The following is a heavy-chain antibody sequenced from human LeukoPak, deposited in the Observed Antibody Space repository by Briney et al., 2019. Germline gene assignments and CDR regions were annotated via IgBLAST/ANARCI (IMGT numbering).Heavy chain of an antibody. CDR3: ARSAEHCNNGVCFTDYYMDV. CDR2: INPNSGDT. V-gene: IGHV1-2*06. J-gene: IGHJ6*03. Sequence: GASVKVSCKASGYTFSGSYIHWVRQAPGQGLEWKGRINPNSGDTNFAQTFQGRVTMTRDTSITTAYMELSSLTSDDTAVYFCARSAEHCNNGVCFTDYYMDVWGKGTTVTVSS. D-gene: IGHD2-8*01. CDR1: GYTFSGSY.